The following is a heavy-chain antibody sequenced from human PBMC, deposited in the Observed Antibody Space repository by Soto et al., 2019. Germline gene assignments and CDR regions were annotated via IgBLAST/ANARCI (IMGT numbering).Heavy chain of an antibody. J-gene: IGHJ4*02. CDR2: IIPIFGTA. CDR3: ARMDYGGNSRYFDY. Sequence: QVQLVQSGAEVKKPGSSVKVSCKASGGTFSSYAINWVRQAPGQGLEWMGGIIPIFGTANSAQKFQGRVTITAGDSTSTAYMELSSLRSEDTAVYYCARMDYGGNSRYFDYWGQGTLVTVSS. V-gene: IGHV1-69*12. D-gene: IGHD4-17*01. CDR1: GGTFSSYA.